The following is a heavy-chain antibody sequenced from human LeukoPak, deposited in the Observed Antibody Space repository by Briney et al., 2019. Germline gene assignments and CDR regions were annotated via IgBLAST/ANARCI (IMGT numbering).Heavy chain of an antibody. J-gene: IGHJ4*02. CDR1: GFTFSSYS. CDR2: ISSSSSYI. Sequence: GGSLRLSCAASGFTFSSYSMDWVRQAPGKGLEWDPSISSSSSYIYYADSVKGRFTISRDNAKNSLYPQMNSLRAEDTAVYYCARGLAMVRGGHFDYWGQGTLVTVSS. V-gene: IGHV3-21*01. CDR3: ARGLAMVRGGHFDY. D-gene: IGHD3-10*01.